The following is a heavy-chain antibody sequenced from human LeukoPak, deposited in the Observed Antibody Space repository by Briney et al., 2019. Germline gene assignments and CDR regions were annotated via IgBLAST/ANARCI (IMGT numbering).Heavy chain of an antibody. CDR3: ATEALRPYPAFDS. Sequence: GGSLRLSCAASGFTVVSNYMSWVRQAPGKGLEWVSVIYGGGSTYYADSVKGRFTISRDNSKNTLYLQMNSLRAEDTAVYYCATEALRPYPAFDSWGHGTLVTVSS. D-gene: IGHD3-16*01. V-gene: IGHV3-66*01. CDR2: IYGGGST. CDR1: GFTVVSNY. J-gene: IGHJ4*01.